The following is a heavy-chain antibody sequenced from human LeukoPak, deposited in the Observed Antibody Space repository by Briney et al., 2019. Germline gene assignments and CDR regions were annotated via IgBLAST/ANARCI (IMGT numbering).Heavy chain of an antibody. CDR2: IYYSGST. J-gene: IGHJ4*02. D-gene: IGHD3/OR15-3a*01. V-gene: IGHV4-39*01. CDR1: GGSISSSSYY. Sequence: SETLSLTCTVSGGSISSSSYYWGWIRQPPGKGLEWIGSIYYSGSTYYNPFLKSRVTISVDTSKNQFSLKLSSVTAADTAVYYCARQDLAYWGQGTLVTVSS. CDR3: ARQDLAY.